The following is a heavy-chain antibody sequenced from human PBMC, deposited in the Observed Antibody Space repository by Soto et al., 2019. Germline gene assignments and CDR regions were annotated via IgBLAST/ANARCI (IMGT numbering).Heavy chain of an antibody. Sequence: ASVKVSCKASGYTFTSYAMHWVRQAPGQRLEWMGWINAGNGNTKYSQKFQGRVTITRDTSASTAYMELSSLRSEDTAVYYCAAAYCSSTSCPSYYYYGMDVWGQGTTVTV. CDR1: GYTFTSYA. CDR2: INAGNGNT. V-gene: IGHV1-3*01. D-gene: IGHD2-2*01. CDR3: AAAYCSSTSCPSYYYYGMDV. J-gene: IGHJ6*02.